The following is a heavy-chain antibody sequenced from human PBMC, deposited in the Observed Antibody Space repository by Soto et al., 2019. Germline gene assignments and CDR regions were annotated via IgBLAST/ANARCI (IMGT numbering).Heavy chain of an antibody. V-gene: IGHV3-21*01. D-gene: IGHD3-10*01. CDR1: GFTFSSYS. J-gene: IGHJ6*03. CDR2: ISSSSNFI. CDR3: ARDRDYYYYYMDV. Sequence: EVQLVESGGGLVKPGGSLRISCAASGFTFSSYSMNWVRQAPGKGLEWVSSISSSSNFISYGDSVKGRFTISRDNAKNSLYLQMSSLRAEDTAVYYCARDRDYYYYYMDVWGKGTTVTVSS.